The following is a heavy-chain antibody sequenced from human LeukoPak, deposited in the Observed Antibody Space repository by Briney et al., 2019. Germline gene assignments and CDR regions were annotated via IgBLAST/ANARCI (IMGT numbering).Heavy chain of an antibody. CDR2: IYYSGST. D-gene: IGHD2-15*01. Sequence: PSETLSLTCTVSGGSISSYYWSWIRQPPGKGLEWIGYIYYSGSTNYNPSLKSRVTISVDTSKNQFSLKLSSVTAADTAVYYCAREGGLLNAFDIWGQGTMATVSS. CDR1: GGSISSYY. J-gene: IGHJ3*02. CDR3: AREGGLLNAFDI. V-gene: IGHV4-59*01.